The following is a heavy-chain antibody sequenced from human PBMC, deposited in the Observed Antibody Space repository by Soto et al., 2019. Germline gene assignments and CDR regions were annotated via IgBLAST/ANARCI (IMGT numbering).Heavy chain of an antibody. V-gene: IGHV3-30-3*01. Sequence: GGSLRLSCAASALTFNNYAMHWVRQAPGKGLGWVAVISHDASNTYYADSVTGRFTISRDNSRNTLFLRMNSLRAEDTAVYYCARGGDIATVPAATYYYHGMDVWGQGTTVTVSS. CDR2: ISHDASNT. J-gene: IGHJ6*02. CDR1: ALTFNNYA. D-gene: IGHD2-2*01. CDR3: ARGGDIATVPAATYYYHGMDV.